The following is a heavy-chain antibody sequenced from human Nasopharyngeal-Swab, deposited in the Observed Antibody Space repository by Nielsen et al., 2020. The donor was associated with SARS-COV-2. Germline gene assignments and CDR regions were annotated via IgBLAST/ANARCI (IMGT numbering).Heavy chain of an antibody. CDR1: GFTFSTYA. CDR2: IIGSGGST. CDR3: AKRDDYYESSGLGD. Sequence: GGSLRLSCAASGFTFSTYAMYWVRQPPAKGLEWVSIIIGSGGSTYYADSVKGRFTISRDNSKNTLYLQMNSLRAEDTAVYYCAKRDDYYESSGLGDWGQGTLVTVSS. V-gene: IGHV3-23*01. D-gene: IGHD3-22*01. J-gene: IGHJ4*02.